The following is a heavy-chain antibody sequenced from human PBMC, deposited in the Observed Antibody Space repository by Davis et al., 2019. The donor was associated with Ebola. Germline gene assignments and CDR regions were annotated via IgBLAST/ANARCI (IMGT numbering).Heavy chain of an antibody. CDR1: GFTFGDYA. J-gene: IGHJ3*02. CDR2: IRSKAYGGTT. D-gene: IGHD2-2*01. V-gene: IGHV3-49*03. Sequence: GESLKISCTASGFTFGDYAMSWFRQAPGKGLEWVGFIRSKAYGGTTEYAASVKGRFTISRDDSKSIAYLQMNSLKTEDTAVYYCTRDLVVVPAAMVRLRWDAFDIWGQGTMVTVSS. CDR3: TRDLVVVPAAMVRLRWDAFDI.